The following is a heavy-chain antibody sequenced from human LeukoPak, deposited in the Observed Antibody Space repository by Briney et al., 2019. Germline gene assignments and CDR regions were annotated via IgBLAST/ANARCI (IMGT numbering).Heavy chain of an antibody. D-gene: IGHD3-3*01. CDR2: TYYRSKWYN. CDR3: ARADVDFWSGYYRAFDI. V-gene: IGHV6-1*01. J-gene: IGHJ3*02. CDR1: GDSVSSNSAA. Sequence: ASQTLSLTCAISGDSVSSNSAAWNWIRQSPSRGLEWLGRTYYRSKWYNDYAVSVKSRITINPDTSKNQFSLQLNSVTPEDTAVYYCARADVDFWSGYYRAFDIWGQGTMVTVSS.